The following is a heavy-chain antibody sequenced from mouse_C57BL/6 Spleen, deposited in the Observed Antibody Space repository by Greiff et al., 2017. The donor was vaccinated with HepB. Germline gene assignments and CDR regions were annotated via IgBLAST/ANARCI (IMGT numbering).Heavy chain of an antibody. V-gene: IGHV1-69*01. D-gene: IGHD1-1*01. J-gene: IGHJ2*01. CDR1: GYTFTSYW. CDR3: ERRESFKTVDRDYFDY. CDR2: IDPSDSYT. Sequence: VQLQQPGAELVMPGASVKLSCKASGYTFTSYWMHWVKQRPGQGLEWIGGIDPSDSYTNYNQKFKGKSTLAVDKSSSTAYMQLSSLTSEDSAVYSGERRESFKTVDRDYFDYWGQGTTLTVSS.